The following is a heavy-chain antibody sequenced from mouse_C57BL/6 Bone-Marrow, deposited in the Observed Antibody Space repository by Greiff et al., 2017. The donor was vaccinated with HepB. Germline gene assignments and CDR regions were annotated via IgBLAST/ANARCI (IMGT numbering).Heavy chain of an antibody. J-gene: IGHJ2*01. Sequence: QVHVKQSGPELVKPGASVKLSCKASGYTFTSYWLHWVKQRPGQGLEWIGNINPSNGGTNYNEKFKSKATLTVDKSSSTASMQLSSLTSEDSAVYYCARSRTGTGYFDVWGQGTTLTVSS. CDR1: GYTFTSYW. CDR3: ARSRTGTGYFDV. CDR2: INPSNGGT. V-gene: IGHV1-53*01. D-gene: IGHD4-1*01.